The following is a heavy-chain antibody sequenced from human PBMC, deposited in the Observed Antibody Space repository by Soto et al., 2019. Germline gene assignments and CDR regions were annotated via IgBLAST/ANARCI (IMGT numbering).Heavy chain of an antibody. J-gene: IGHJ4*02. D-gene: IGHD6-13*01. CDR2: IYYSGST. CDR3: ARLVRYSSSWYGVYFDY. V-gene: IGHV4-39*01. CDR1: GGSISSSSYY. Sequence: QLQLQESGPGLVKPSETLSLTCTVSGGSISSSSYYWGWIRQPPGKGLEWIGSIYYSGSTYYNPSLKSRVTISVDTSKNQFSLKLSSVTAADTAVYYCARLVRYSSSWYGVYFDYWGQGTLVTVSS.